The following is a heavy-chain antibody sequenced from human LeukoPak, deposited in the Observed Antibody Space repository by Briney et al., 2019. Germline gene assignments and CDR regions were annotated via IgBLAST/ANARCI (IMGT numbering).Heavy chain of an antibody. Sequence: SETLSLTCTLSGGSISISNYYWGWIRQPPGKGLEWIGSIYYSGSTYYNPSLKSRVTISVDTSKNQFSLKLTSVTAADTAVYYCAKHRDYHYNYMDVWGKGTTVTISS. V-gene: IGHV4-39*01. J-gene: IGHJ6*03. CDR2: IYYSGST. CDR3: AKHRDYHYNYMDV. CDR1: GGSISISNYY.